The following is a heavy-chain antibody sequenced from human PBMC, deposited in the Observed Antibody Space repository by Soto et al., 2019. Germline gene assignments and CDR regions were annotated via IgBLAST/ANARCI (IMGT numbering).Heavy chain of an antibody. J-gene: IGHJ4*02. CDR3: AREVWYSSGWYVPYYFDY. Sequence: QVQLVQSGAEVKKPGASVKVSCKASGYTFTSYGISWVRQAPGQGLEWMGWISAYNGNTNYAQKLQGRVTMTTDTPTRTAYMELRSLRSDDTAVYYCAREVWYSSGWYVPYYFDYWGQGTLVTVSS. D-gene: IGHD6-19*01. V-gene: IGHV1-18*04. CDR1: GYTFTSYG. CDR2: ISAYNGNT.